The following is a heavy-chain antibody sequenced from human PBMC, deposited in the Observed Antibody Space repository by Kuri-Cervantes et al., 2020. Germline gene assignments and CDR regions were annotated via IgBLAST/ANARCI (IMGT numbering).Heavy chain of an antibody. D-gene: IGHD4-17*01. CDR3: ARDYGGDFDY. CDR1: RGSVSSGSYY. CDR2: IYYSGST. Sequence: GSLRLSCTVSRGSVSSGSYYWSWIRQPPGKGLEWIGYIYYSGSTNYNPSLKSRVTISVDTSKNQFSLKLSSVTAADTAVYYCARDYGGDFDYWGQGTLVTVSS. V-gene: IGHV4-61*01. J-gene: IGHJ4*02.